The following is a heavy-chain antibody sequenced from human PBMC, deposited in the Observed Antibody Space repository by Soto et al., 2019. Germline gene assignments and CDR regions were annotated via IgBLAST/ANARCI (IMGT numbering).Heavy chain of an antibody. CDR2: ISSTTNYI. Sequence: GGSLRISCAASGFTFRRYSMNWVRQAPGKGLEWVSSISSTTNYIYYGDSMKGRFTISRDNAKNSLYLEMNSLRAEDTAVYYCARESEDLTSNFDYWGQGTLVTVSS. V-gene: IGHV3-21*06. J-gene: IGHJ4*02. CDR3: ARESEDLTSNFDY. CDR1: GFTFRRYS.